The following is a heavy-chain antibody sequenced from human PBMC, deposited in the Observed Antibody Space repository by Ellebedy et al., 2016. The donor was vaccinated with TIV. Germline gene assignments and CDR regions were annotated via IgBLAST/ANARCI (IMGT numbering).Heavy chain of an antibody. CDR1: GDSVSNNGVT. V-gene: IGHV6-1*01. CDR2: AYYRSPWIY. Sequence: SQTLSLTCAIPGDSVSNNGVTWNWIRQSPSRGLEWLGRAYYRSPWIYNYAVSVKGRITINPDTSNNQLSLHLNSVTPEDTAVYYCARDPPWGYSCADVWGQGTTVTVSS. J-gene: IGHJ6*02. D-gene: IGHD3-16*01. CDR3: ARDPPWGYSCADV.